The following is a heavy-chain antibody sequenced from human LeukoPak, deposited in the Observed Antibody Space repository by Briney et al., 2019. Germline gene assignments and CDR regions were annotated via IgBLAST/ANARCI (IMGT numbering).Heavy chain of an antibody. Sequence: GGSLRLSCAASGFTFSDYYMSWIRQAPGKGLEWVAVISYDGSNKYYADSVKGRFTISRDNSKNTLYLQMNSLRAEDTAVYYCARTRYSSGWYFDYWGQGTLVTVSS. V-gene: IGHV3-30-3*01. CDR3: ARTRYSSGWYFDY. J-gene: IGHJ4*02. CDR2: ISYDGSNK. CDR1: GFTFSDYY. D-gene: IGHD6-19*01.